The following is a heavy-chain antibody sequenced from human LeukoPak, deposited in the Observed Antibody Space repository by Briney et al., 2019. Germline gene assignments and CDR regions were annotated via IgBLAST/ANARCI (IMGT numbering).Heavy chain of an antibody. D-gene: IGHD1-26*01. Sequence: PSETLSLTCTVSGGSISSYYWSWIRQPPGKGLEWIGYIYHSGSTYYNPSLKSRVTISVDRSKNQFSLKLSSVTAADTAVYYCARDQGYSGSHGTFDPWGQGTLVTVSS. CDR2: IYHSGST. V-gene: IGHV4-59*12. J-gene: IGHJ5*02. CDR1: GGSISSYY. CDR3: ARDQGYSGSHGTFDP.